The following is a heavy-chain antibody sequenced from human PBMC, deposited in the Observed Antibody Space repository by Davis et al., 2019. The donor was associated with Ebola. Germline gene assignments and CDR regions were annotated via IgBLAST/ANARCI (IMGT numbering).Heavy chain of an antibody. CDR1: GYTLTELA. CDR2: FDPEDGKT. CDR3: ARGKTVAGTRGLSWFDP. Sequence: ASVKVSCKVSGYTLTELAMHWVRQAPGKGLEWMGHFDPEDGKTFYAQMFQGRITMTQDTSTGTAYMELSSLRSEDTAVFYCARGKTVAGTRGLSWFDPWGPGTLATVSS. D-gene: IGHD6-19*01. J-gene: IGHJ5*02. V-gene: IGHV1-24*01.